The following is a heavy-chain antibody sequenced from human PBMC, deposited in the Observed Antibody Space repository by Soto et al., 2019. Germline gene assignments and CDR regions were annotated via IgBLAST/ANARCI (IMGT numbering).Heavy chain of an antibody. V-gene: IGHV3-15*07. D-gene: IGHD5-12*01. CDR1: GFTFSNAW. J-gene: IGHJ4*02. Sequence: GGSLRLSCAASGFTFSNAWMNWVRQAPGKGLEWVGRIKSKTDGRTKAYAAPVKGRFTISRDESKNTLYLQMNSLKTEDTAVYYCTTEPSGYDLLYWGQGTLVTVSS. CDR3: TTEPSGYDLLY. CDR2: IKSKTDGRTK.